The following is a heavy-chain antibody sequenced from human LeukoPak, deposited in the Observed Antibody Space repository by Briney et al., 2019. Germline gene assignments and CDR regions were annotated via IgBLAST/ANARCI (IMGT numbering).Heavy chain of an antibody. CDR2: IKQGGSEK. CDR1: GGSFSGYY. J-gene: IGHJ4*02. CDR3: ARDYGSGSHDY. V-gene: IGHV3-7*01. D-gene: IGHD3-10*01. Sequence: PSETLSLTCAVYGGSFSGYYWSWVRQAPGKGLEWVANIKQGGSEKCYVDSVKGRFTISRDNAKNSLYLQMNSLRAEDTAVYYCARDYGSGSHDYWGQGTLVTVSS.